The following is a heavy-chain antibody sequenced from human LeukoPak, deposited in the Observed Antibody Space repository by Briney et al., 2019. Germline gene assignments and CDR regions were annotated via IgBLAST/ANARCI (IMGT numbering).Heavy chain of an antibody. CDR2: ISSSSSTI. D-gene: IGHD2-21*01. J-gene: IGHJ6*03. CDR3: ARENDIVVASPRGYYYYYYMDV. V-gene: IGHV3-48*01. Sequence: GGSLRLSCAASGFTFSSYSMNWVRQAPGKGLEWVSYISSSSSTIYYADFVKGRFTISRDNAKNSLYLQMNSLRAEDTAVYYCARENDIVVASPRGYYYYYYMDVWGKGTTVTVSS. CDR1: GFTFSSYS.